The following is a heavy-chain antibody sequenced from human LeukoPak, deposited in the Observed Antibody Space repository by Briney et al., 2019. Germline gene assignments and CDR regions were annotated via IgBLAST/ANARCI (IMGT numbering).Heavy chain of an antibody. CDR3: ARGHYGRDY. CDR1: GFTFSGSW. Sequence: GGSLRLSCAVSGFTFSGSWMTWVRQAPGRGLEWVANIKPDGSQKYYVDSVKGGFTISRDNAKNSLYLQMNSLRADDTAVYYCARGHYGRDYWGQGTLVTVSS. D-gene: IGHD4-17*01. CDR2: IKPDGSQK. V-gene: IGHV3-7*04. J-gene: IGHJ4*02.